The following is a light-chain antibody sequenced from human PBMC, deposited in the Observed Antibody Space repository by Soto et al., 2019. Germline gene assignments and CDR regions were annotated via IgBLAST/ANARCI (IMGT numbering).Light chain of an antibody. Sequence: EMVLTQSPGTLSLSPGERATLSCRASQSVSSSYLAWYQQKPGQAPRLLIYGASSRATGIPDRFSGSGSGTDFNLTISRLEPEDFVGYYCQQYGSSLGPCGGGPKVDIK. CDR2: GAS. J-gene: IGKJ4*01. CDR1: QSVSSSY. CDR3: QQYGSSLGP. V-gene: IGKV3-20*01.